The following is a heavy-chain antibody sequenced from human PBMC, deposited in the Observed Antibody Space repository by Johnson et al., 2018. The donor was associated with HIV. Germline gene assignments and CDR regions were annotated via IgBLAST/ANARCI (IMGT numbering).Heavy chain of an antibody. Sequence: VQLVESGGGLVQPGGSLRLSCVASGFTFSSYWMHWVRQAPGKGLVWVSRINSDGTYTTYADSVKGRFTISRDNAKNTLYLQMNSLRAEDTAVYYCARESYLVYAFDIWGQGTMVTVSS. V-gene: IGHV3-74*01. D-gene: IGHD1-26*01. CDR2: INSDGTYT. CDR1: GFTFSSYW. CDR3: ARESYLVYAFDI. J-gene: IGHJ3*02.